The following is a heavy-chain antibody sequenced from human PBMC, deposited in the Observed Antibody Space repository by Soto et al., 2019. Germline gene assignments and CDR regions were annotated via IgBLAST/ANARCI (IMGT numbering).Heavy chain of an antibody. D-gene: IGHD6-19*01. J-gene: IGHJ5*02. Sequence: ASVKVSCKASGYSFSSLDINWVRQAAGQGLEWLGWMNPNIGSTGYAQKFQGRVTTTRNTLYLQMNSLRVEDTAVYYCARDRALSGGSGRSGGWFDPWGQGTLVTVSS. CDR3: ARDRALSGGSGRSGGWFDP. CDR1: GYSFSSLD. CDR2: MNPNIGST. V-gene: IGHV1-8*01.